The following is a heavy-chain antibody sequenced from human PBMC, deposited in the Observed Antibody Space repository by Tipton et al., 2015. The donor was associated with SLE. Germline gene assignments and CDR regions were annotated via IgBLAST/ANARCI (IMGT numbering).Heavy chain of an antibody. J-gene: IGHJ4*02. V-gene: IGHV3-33*05. CDR3: GRVGYDLGVDS. D-gene: IGHD5-12*01. Sequence: SGFTFNNYAMYWVRQAPGKGLEWVSVISSEGSDKHYADSVKGRFTISRDNAKNSLYLQINSLRAEDTAVYYCGRVGYDLGVDSWGQGTLVTVSS. CDR1: GFTFNNYA. CDR2: ISSEGSDK.